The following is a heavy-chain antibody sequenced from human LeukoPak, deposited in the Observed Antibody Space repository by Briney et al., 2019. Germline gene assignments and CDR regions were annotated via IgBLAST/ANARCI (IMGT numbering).Heavy chain of an antibody. J-gene: IGHJ6*03. CDR3: ARVRSGYDWGADYYYYMDV. D-gene: IGHD5-12*01. CDR2: IYTSGST. CDR1: GGSISSGSHY. Sequence: SETLSLTCTVSGGSISSGSHYWSWIRQPAGKGLEWIGRIYTSGSTNYNPSLKSRVTISVDTSKNQFSLKLSSVTAADTAVYYCARVRSGYDWGADYYYYMDVWGKGTTVTISS. V-gene: IGHV4-61*02.